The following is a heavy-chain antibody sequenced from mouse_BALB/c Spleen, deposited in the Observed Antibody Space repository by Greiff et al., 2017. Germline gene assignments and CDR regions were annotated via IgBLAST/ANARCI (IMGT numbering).Heavy chain of an antibody. CDR1: GFTFSSYA. Sequence: EVQLVESGGGLVKPGGSLKLSCAASGFTFSSYAMSWVRQTPEKRLEWVASISSGGSTYYPDSVKGRFTISRDNARNILYLQMSSLRSEDTAMYYCARGRYRSSWFAYWGQGTLVTVSA. V-gene: IGHV5-6-5*01. D-gene: IGHD2-14*01. CDR3: ARGRYRSSWFAY. CDR2: ISSGGST. J-gene: IGHJ3*01.